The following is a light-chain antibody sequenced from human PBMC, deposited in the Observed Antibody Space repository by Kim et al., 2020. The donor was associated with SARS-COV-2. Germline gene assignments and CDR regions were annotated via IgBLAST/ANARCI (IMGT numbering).Light chain of an antibody. Sequence: SASVGDTVTITSRASQSIRTWLAWYQQKLGRVPNLLIHAASTLESGVPSRFSGSGSGTEFTLTISGLQPDDFATYYCQHYEGYPWTFGQGTKLEI. V-gene: IGKV1-5*03. J-gene: IGKJ1*01. CDR2: AAS. CDR1: QSIRTW. CDR3: QHYEGYPWT.